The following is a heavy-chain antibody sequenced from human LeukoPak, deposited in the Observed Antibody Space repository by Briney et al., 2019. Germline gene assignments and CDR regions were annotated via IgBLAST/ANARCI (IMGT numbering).Heavy chain of an antibody. J-gene: IGHJ6*02. CDR3: ARDGGYSYGYDYYYGMDV. V-gene: IGHV3-53*01. Sequence: GGSLRLSCAASGFTVSSNYMSWVRQAPGKGLEWVSVIYSGGSTYYPDSVKGRFTISRDNSKNTLYLQMNSLRAEDTAVYYCARDGGYSYGYDYYYGMDVWGQGTTVTVSS. D-gene: IGHD5-18*01. CDR2: IYSGGST. CDR1: GFTVSSNY.